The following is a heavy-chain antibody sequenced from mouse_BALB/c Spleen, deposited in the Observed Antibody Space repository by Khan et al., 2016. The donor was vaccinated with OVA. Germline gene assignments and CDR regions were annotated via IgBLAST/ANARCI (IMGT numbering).Heavy chain of an antibody. D-gene: IGHD2-14*01. V-gene: IGHV9-1*02. CDR2: INTYTGEP. J-gene: IGHJ1*01. CDR1: GYTFTNYG. Sequence: QIQLVQSGPELKKPGETVKISCKASGYTFTNYGMNWVKQAPGKGLKWMGWINTYTGEPTYADDFKGRFAFTLETSASTAYLPISNLKNEDMATFFCARTCYSYDRYFDVWGAGTTVTVSS. CDR3: ARTCYSYDRYFDV.